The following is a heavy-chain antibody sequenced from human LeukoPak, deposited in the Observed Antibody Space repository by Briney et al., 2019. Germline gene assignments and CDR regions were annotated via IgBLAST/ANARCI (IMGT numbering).Heavy chain of an antibody. CDR1: GYMFTSYW. V-gene: IGHV5-51*01. CDR3: ARLSVAGWVDY. CDR2: IYPGDSDT. Sequence: GESLKISCKGSGYMFTSYWIGWVRQMPGKGLEWMGIIYPGDSDTRYSTSFQGQVTFSADRSISTAYLQWNSLKASDTAMYYCARLSVAGWVDYWGQGTLVTVSS. D-gene: IGHD6-19*01. J-gene: IGHJ4*02.